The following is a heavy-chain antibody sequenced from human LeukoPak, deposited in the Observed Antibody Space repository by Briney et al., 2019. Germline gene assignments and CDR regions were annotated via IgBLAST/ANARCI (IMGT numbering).Heavy chain of an antibody. CDR3: ARDQIGYCSGGSCYTGWFDP. V-gene: IGHV4-38-2*02. D-gene: IGHD2-15*01. CDR2: IYHSGST. CDR1: GYSISSGYY. J-gene: IGHJ5*02. Sequence: SETLSLTCTVSGYSISSGYYWGWIRQPPGKGLEWIGSIYHSGSTYYNPSLKSRVTISVDTSKNQFSLKLSSVTAADTAVYYCARDQIGYCSGGSCYTGWFDPWGQGTLVTVSS.